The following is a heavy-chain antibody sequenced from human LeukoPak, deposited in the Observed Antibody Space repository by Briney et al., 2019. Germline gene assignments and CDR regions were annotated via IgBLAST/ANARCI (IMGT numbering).Heavy chain of an antibody. CDR3: ARHRSGWLQSSFDY. Sequence: SETLSLTCTVSGGFISSYCWSWIRQPAGKGLEWIGRIYTSGSTNYNPSLKSRVTMSVDTSKNQLSLKLSSVTAADTAVYYCARHRSGWLQSSFDYWGQGTLVTVSS. V-gene: IGHV4-4*07. D-gene: IGHD5-24*01. CDR2: IYTSGST. CDR1: GGFISSYC. J-gene: IGHJ4*02.